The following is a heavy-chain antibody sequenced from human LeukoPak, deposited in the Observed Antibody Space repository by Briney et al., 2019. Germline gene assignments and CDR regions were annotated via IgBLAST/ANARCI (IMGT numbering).Heavy chain of an antibody. D-gene: IGHD3-22*01. V-gene: IGHV1-24*01. CDR2: FDPEDGET. CDR1: GYTLTELS. Sequence: ASVNVSCKVSGYTLTELSMHWVRQAPGKGLEWMGGFDPEDGETIYAQKFQGRVTMTEDTSTDTAYMELSSLRSEDTAVYYCATALVTMIEGEFDYWGQGTLVTVSS. CDR3: ATALVTMIEGEFDY. J-gene: IGHJ4*02.